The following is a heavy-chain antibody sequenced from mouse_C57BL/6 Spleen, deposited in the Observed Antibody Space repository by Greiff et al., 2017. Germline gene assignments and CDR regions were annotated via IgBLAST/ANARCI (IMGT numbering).Heavy chain of an antibody. CDR3: ARGAQATWAY. CDR2: ISDGGSYT. J-gene: IGHJ3*01. Sequence: EVKLVESGGGLVKPGGSLKLSCAASGFTFSSYAMSWVRQTPEKRLEWVATISDGGSYTYYPDNVKGRFTISRDNAKNNLYLQMSHLKSEDTAMYYCARGAQATWAYWGQGTLVTVSA. D-gene: IGHD3-2*02. CDR1: GFTFSSYA. V-gene: IGHV5-4*03.